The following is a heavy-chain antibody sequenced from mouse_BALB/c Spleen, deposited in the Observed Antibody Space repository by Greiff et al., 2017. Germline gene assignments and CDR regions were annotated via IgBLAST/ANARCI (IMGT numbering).Heavy chain of an antibody. CDR1: GFTFTDYY. CDR2: IRNKANGYTT. J-gene: IGHJ2*01. D-gene: IGHD3-3*01. CDR3: ARGGGQGFVY. Sequence: EVMLVESGGGLVQPGGSLRLSCATSGFTFTDYYMSWVRQPPGKALEWLGFIRNKANGYTTEYSASVKGRFTISRDNSQSILYLQMNTLRAEDSATYYCARGGGQGFVYWGQGTTLTVSS. V-gene: IGHV7-3*02.